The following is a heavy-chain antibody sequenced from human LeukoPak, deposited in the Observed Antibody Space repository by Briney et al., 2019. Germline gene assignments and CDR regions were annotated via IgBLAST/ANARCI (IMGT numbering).Heavy chain of an antibody. CDR1: GFTFSSYS. CDR2: ISSSSSYI. CDR3: ARAGDYYGSGSYSDI. D-gene: IGHD3-10*01. V-gene: IGHV3-21*01. J-gene: IGHJ3*02. Sequence: PGGSLRLSCAASGFTFSSYSMNWVRQAPGKGLEWVSSISSSSSYIYYADSVKGRFTISRDNAKNSLYLQMNSLRAEDTAVYYCARAGDYYGSGSYSDIWGQGTMVTVSS.